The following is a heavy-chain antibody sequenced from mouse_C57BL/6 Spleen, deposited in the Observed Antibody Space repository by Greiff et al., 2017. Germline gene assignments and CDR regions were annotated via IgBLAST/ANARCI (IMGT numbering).Heavy chain of an antibody. CDR1: GYTFTSYW. V-gene: IGHV1-61*01. J-gene: IGHJ2*01. CDR3: AREEGYDGVFDY. Sequence: VQLQQPGAELVRPGSSVKLSCKASGYTFTSYWMDWVKQRPGQGLEWIGNIYPSDSETHYNQKFKDKATLTVDKSSSTAYMQLSSLTSEDSAVYYCAREEGYDGVFDYWGQGTTLTVSS. D-gene: IGHD2-2*01. CDR2: IYPSDSET.